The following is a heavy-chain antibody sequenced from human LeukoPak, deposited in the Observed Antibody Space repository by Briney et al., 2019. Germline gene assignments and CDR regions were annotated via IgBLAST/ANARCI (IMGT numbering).Heavy chain of an antibody. Sequence: PGGSLRLSCAASGFTFSSYEMNWVRQAPGKGLEWVSYISSSGSTIYYADSVKGRFTISRDNAKNSLYLQMNSLRAEDTAVYYCARRGYDSSGYYQADWYFDLWGRGTLVTVSS. V-gene: IGHV3-48*03. CDR2: ISSSGSTI. J-gene: IGHJ2*01. CDR1: GFTFSSYE. D-gene: IGHD3-22*01. CDR3: ARRGYDSSGYYQADWYFDL.